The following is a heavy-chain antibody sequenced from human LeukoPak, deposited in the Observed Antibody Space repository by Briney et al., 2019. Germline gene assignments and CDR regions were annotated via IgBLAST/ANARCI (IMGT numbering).Heavy chain of an antibody. Sequence: GGSLRLSCAASGFTFSSYAMHWVRQAPGKGLEWVAVISYDGSNKYYADSVKGRFTVSRDNSKNTLYLQMNSLRAEDTAVYYCASRVYWGREPWSPSPQ. CDR1: GFTFSSYA. V-gene: IGHV3-30*04. CDR3: ASRVY. J-gene: IGHJ4*02. CDR2: ISYDGSNK.